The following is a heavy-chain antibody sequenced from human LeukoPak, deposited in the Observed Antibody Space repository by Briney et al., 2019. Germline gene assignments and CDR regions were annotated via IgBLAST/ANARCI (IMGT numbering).Heavy chain of an antibody. Sequence: GGSLRLSCAASGFTFSNAWMNWVRQAPGKGLEWVSYISSSGSTIYYADSVKGRFTISRDNAKNSLYLQMNSLRAEDTAVYYCARVGDGYNRPLDYWGQGTLVTVSS. CDR1: GFTFSNAW. CDR2: ISSSGSTI. J-gene: IGHJ4*02. CDR3: ARVGDGYNRPLDY. V-gene: IGHV3-11*01. D-gene: IGHD5-24*01.